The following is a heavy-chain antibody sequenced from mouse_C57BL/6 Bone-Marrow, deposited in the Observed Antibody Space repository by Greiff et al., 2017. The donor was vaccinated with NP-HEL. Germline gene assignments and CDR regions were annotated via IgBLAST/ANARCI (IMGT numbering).Heavy chain of an antibody. CDR3: ARWGGYYLYVDY. V-gene: IGHV1-82*01. Sequence: QVQLKESGPELVKPGASVKISCKASGYAFSSSWMNWVKQRPGKGLEWIGRIYPGDGDTNYNGKFKGKATLTADKSSSTAYMQLSSLTSEDAAVYYCARWGGYYLYVDYGGQGTTLTVSA. D-gene: IGHD2-3*01. CDR2: IYPGDGDT. CDR1: GYAFSSSW. J-gene: IGHJ2*01.